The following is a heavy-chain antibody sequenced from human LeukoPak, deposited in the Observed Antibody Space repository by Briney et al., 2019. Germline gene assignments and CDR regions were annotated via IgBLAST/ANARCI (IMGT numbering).Heavy chain of an antibody. D-gene: IGHD3-3*01. CDR2: IYYSGST. V-gene: IGHV4-59*01. CDR3: GSVSFLEWSYGGAFDI. Sequence: SETLSLTCTVSGGSISSYYWSWIRKPPGKGMEWIGYIYYSGSTNYNPSLKSRVTISVDTSKNQFSLTLSSVTVAATAVYFCGSVSFLEWSYGGAFDIWGQRTMVTVSS. J-gene: IGHJ3*02. CDR1: GGSISSYY.